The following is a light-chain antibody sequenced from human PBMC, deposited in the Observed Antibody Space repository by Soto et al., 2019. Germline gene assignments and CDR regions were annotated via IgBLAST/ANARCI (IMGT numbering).Light chain of an antibody. V-gene: IGKV1-5*01. J-gene: IGKJ1*01. CDR3: LQLNTYPWT. Sequence: IQMPQSPSTLSASVGARVTITCRASQSISSWLAWYQQKPGKAPKRLIYAASTLQSGVPSRFSGSGSGTEFTLTISSLQPEDVATYYCLQLNTYPWTFGQGTKVDIK. CDR1: QSISSW. CDR2: AAS.